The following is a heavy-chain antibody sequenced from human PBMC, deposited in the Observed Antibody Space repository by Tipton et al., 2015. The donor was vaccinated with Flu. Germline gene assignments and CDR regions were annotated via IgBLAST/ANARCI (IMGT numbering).Heavy chain of an antibody. D-gene: IGHD2-2*01. CDR3: ARGGEVPTRFGYCSSTSCYWYFDL. V-gene: IGHV1-18*04. Sequence: QVQLVQSGAEVKKPGASVKVSCKASGYTFTSYGISWVRQAPGQGLGWMGWISAYNGNTNYAQKLQGRVTMTTDTSTSTAYMELRSLRSDDTAVYYCARGGEVPTRFGYCSSTSCYWYFDLWGRGTLVTVSS. CDR1: GYTFTSYG. CDR2: ISAYNGNT. J-gene: IGHJ2*01.